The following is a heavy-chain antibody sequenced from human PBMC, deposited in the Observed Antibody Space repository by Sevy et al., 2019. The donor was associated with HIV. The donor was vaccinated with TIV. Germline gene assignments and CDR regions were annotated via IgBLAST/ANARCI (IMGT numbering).Heavy chain of an antibody. CDR2: IYTSGST. D-gene: IGHD6-6*01. CDR1: GGSISSYY. CDR3: ARSIAARRGGYYYYYMDV. V-gene: IGHV4-4*07. J-gene: IGHJ6*03. Sequence: SETLSLTCTVSGGSISSYYWSWIRQPAGKGLEWIGRIYTSGSTNYNPSLKSRVTMSVDTSKNQFSLKLSSVTAADTAVYYSARSIAARRGGYYYYYMDVWGKGTTVTVSS.